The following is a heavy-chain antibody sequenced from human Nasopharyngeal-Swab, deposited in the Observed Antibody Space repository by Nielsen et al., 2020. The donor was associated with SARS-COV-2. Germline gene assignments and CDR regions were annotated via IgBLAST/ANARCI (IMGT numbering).Heavy chain of an antibody. CDR2: IDPSDSYT. J-gene: IGHJ5*02. CDR3: ARQFRGYYDSSGPLSWFDP. D-gene: IGHD3-22*01. Sequence: VRQAPGKGLEWVGRIDPSDSYTNYSPSFQGHVTISADKSISTAYLQWSSLKASDTAMYYCARQFRGYYDSSGPLSWFDPWGQGTLVTVSS. V-gene: IGHV5-10-1*01.